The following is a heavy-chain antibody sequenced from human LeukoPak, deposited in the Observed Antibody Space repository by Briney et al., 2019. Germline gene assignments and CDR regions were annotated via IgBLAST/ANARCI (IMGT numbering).Heavy chain of an antibody. Sequence: GGSLRLSCAASGFTFSNAWMNWVRQAPGKGLEWVGRIKSKTDGGTTDYSAPVKGRFIISRDDSKNTLYLQMNSLKSEDTAIYYCTTLTMIIGTHFDYWGRGTLVTVSS. V-gene: IGHV3-15*01. CDR1: GFTFSNAW. CDR3: TTLTMIIGTHFDY. D-gene: IGHD3-22*01. CDR2: IKSKTDGGTT. J-gene: IGHJ4*02.